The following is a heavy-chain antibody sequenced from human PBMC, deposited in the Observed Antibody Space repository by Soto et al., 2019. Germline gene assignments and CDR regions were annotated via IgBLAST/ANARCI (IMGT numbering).Heavy chain of an antibody. CDR3: AQTYYDILTAYYGWFDP. Sequence: SGPTLVNPTQTLTLTCTLSGFSLTTSGMCVGWIRQPPGKALEWLALICWDDDKYYSTSLRTRLTISKDTSKNQVVLTMTNMDPVDTATYYCAQTYYDILTAYYGWFDPWGPGTLVTVSS. V-gene: IGHV2-70*01. D-gene: IGHD3-9*01. CDR2: ICWDDDK. CDR1: GFSLTTSGMC. J-gene: IGHJ5*02.